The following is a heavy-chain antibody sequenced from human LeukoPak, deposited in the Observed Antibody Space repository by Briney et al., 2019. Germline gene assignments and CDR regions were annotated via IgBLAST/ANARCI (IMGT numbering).Heavy chain of an antibody. CDR1: GYTFTSYG. Sequence: GASVKVSCKASGYTFTSYGISWVRQAPGQGLEWMGWISAYNGNTNYAQKLQGRVTMTTDTSTSTAYMELRSLRSDDTAVYYCARDRPYYGSGRGVYWGQGTLVTVSS. D-gene: IGHD3-10*01. CDR3: ARDRPYYGSGRGVY. CDR2: ISAYNGNT. J-gene: IGHJ4*02. V-gene: IGHV1-18*01.